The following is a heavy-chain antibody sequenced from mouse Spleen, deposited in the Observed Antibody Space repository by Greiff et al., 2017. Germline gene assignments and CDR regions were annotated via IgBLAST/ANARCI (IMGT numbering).Heavy chain of an antibody. CDR1: GYTFTDYN. D-gene: IGHD2-3*01. V-gene: IGHV1-18*01. CDR3: ARDDGFLPFDY. J-gene: IGHJ2*01. CDR2: INPNNGGT. Sequence: VQLKQSGPELVKPGASVKIPCKASGYTFTDYNMDWVKQSHGKSLEWIGDINPNNGGTIYNQKFKGKATLTVDKSSSTAYMELRSLTSEDTAVYYCARDDGFLPFDYWGQGTTLTVSS.